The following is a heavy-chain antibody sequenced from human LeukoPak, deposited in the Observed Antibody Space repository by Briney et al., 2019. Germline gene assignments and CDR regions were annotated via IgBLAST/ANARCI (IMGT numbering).Heavy chain of an antibody. CDR2: INAGNGNT. V-gene: IGHV1-3*01. CDR1: GYTFTSYA. Sequence: GASVKVSCKASGYTFTSYAMHWVRQAPGQRLEWMGWINAGNGNTKYSQKFQGRVTITRDTSASTAYMELSSLRSEDTAVYYCAILLEVSGAFDIWGQGTMVTVSS. CDR3: AILLEVSGAFDI. J-gene: IGHJ3*02. D-gene: IGHD3-3*01.